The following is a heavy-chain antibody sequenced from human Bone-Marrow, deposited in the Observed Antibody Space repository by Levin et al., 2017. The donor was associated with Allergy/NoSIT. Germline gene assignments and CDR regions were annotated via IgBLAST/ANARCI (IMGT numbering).Heavy chain of an antibody. J-gene: IGHJ5*02. CDR1: GFRFSGYA. Sequence: GESLKISCVASGFRFSGYAMSWVRQAPGKGLEWVSSISGAGTTTWYADSLKGRSTISRDASKSTVYLQINTLRADDTALYHCVNANLATGRPVVGWFDPWGQGTLVTVSS. V-gene: IGHV3-23*01. CDR3: VNANLATGRPVVGWFDP. CDR2: ISGAGTTT.